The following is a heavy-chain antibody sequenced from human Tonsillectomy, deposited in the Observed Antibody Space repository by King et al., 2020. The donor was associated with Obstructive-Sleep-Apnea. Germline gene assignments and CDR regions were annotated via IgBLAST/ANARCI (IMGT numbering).Heavy chain of an antibody. Sequence: QVQLVESGGGVVQPGKSLRLSCAASGFSFRTYGMHWVRQAPGKGLERVAVISNDGNKKNYADSVKDRFTISRDNGNNTLYLLMNNLRPEDTAVYFCAKCRGAGSGTPGREFDYWGRGTLVTVSS. CDR2: ISNDGNKK. J-gene: IGHJ4*02. CDR3: AKCRGAGSGTPGREFDY. CDR1: GFSFRTYG. V-gene: IGHV3-30*18. D-gene: IGHD3-10*01.